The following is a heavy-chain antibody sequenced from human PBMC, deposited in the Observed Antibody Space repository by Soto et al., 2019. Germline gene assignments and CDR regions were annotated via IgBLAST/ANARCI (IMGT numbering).Heavy chain of an antibody. D-gene: IGHD3-3*01. V-gene: IGHV3-7*01. CDR1: GFTFSSYW. Sequence: EVQLVQSGGDLVQPGGSLRLSCVASGFTFSSYWMTWVRQAPGMGLEWVAGIKEDASEEVYVDSVKGRYSISRDNAKNSLYLQLNSPAAEYRAFYYCSTAISSPFCNFDSWGQGSVVTVSS. J-gene: IGHJ4*02. CDR2: IKEDASEE. CDR3: STAISSPFCNFDS.